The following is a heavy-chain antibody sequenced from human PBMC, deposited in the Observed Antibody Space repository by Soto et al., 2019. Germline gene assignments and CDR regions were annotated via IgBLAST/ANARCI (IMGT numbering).Heavy chain of an antibody. CDR1: GYTFTGYY. Sequence: SVKVSCKASGYTFTGYYMHWVRQAPGQGLEWMGGIIPIFGTANYAQKFQGRVTITADESTSTAYMELSSLRSEDTAVYYCATKGRWYVGYYYYGMDVWGQGTTVTVSS. J-gene: IGHJ6*02. CDR2: IIPIFGTA. D-gene: IGHD6-13*01. V-gene: IGHV1-69*13. CDR3: ATKGRWYVGYYYYGMDV.